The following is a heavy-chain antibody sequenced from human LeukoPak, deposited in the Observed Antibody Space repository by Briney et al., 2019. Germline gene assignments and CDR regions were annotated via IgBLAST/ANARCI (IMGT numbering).Heavy chain of an antibody. CDR3: ARDNYDSSGFT. J-gene: IGHJ4*02. Sequence: GGSLRLSCAVSGFTFNIYAMSWVRQAPGKGLEWVSRISASGGGTRYADSVKGRFTISRDNSRNTLYLQMNSLRAEDTALYYCARDNYDSSGFTWGQGTLVTVSS. V-gene: IGHV3-23*01. D-gene: IGHD3-22*01. CDR1: GFTFNIYA. CDR2: ISASGGGT.